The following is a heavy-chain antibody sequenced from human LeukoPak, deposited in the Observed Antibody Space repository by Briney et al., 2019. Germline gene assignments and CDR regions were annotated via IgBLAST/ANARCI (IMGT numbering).Heavy chain of an antibody. J-gene: IGHJ4*02. CDR3: AKVAARRDYEAYFEY. Sequence: AGGSLRLSCAASGFTLSIYAMSWVHQAPGKGLEWVAAISSSGGTTYYADSMRGRFSISRDNSKSMLYLEMSSLRADDTAVYYCAKVAARRDYEAYFEYWGQGTQVTVSS. D-gene: IGHD5-24*01. CDR2: ISSSGGTT. CDR1: GFTLSIYA. V-gene: IGHV3-23*01.